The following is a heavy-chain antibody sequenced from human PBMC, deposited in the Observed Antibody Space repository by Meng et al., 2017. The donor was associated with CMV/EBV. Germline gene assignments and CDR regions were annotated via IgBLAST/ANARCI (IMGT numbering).Heavy chain of an antibody. CDR1: GGTFSRST. V-gene: IGHV1-69*05. Sequence: SVKVSCKASGGTFSRSTISWVRQAPGQGLEWMGGIIPIFATANFAQKFQGRVTITTDESTSTAYMELSSLRSEDSAVYYCAKLVLLWFGESLQRGADHDYWGQGTLVTVSS. CDR3: AKLVLLWFGESLQRGADHDY. CDR2: IIPIFATA. D-gene: IGHD3-10*01. J-gene: IGHJ4*02.